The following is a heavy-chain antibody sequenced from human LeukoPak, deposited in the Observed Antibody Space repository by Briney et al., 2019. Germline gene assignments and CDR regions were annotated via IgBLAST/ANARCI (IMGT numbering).Heavy chain of an antibody. V-gene: IGHV4-61*01. CDR3: ARRGSGGRSFDI. Sequence: TSETLSLTCTVSGGSVSSGTYYWTWIRQPPGKGLEWIGYISYSGSTNYNPSLKSRVTISVDTSKSQFSLNLSSVTAADTAVYYCARRGSGGRSFDIWGQGTMVTASS. CDR2: ISYSGST. CDR1: GGSVSSGTYY. J-gene: IGHJ3*02. D-gene: IGHD2-15*01.